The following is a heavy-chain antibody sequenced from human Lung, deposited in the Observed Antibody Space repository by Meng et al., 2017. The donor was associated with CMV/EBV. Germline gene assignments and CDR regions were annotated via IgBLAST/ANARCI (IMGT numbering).Heavy chain of an antibody. V-gene: IGHV1-2*02. CDR3: AYTYDFWSGYYPPGMDF. Sequence: ASVKVSCKASGYTFTGYYMHWVRQAPGQGLEWMGWINPNSGGTNYAQKFQGRVTMTRDTSISTAYMELSRLRSDDTAVYYCAYTYDFWSGYYPPGMDFWGQGXTVTVSS. CDR2: INPNSGGT. J-gene: IGHJ6*02. D-gene: IGHD3-3*01. CDR1: GYTFTGYY.